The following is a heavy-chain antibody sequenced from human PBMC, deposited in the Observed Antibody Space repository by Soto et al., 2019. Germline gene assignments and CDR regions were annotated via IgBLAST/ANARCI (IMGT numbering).Heavy chain of an antibody. D-gene: IGHD2-21*01. CDR2: VYYSGST. CDR1: GGSISSYY. Sequence: SETLSLTCAVSGGSISSYYWNWIRQPPGKGLEWIGYVYYSGSTYYNPSLKSRVTISVDTSKNQFSLKLSSVTAADTAVYYCARRIGPYYYFDYWGQGTLVTVSS. V-gene: IGHV4-59*08. CDR3: ARRIGPYYYFDY. J-gene: IGHJ4*02.